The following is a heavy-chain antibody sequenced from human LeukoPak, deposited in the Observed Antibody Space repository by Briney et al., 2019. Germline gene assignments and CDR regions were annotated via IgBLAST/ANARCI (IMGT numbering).Heavy chain of an antibody. J-gene: IGHJ3*02. D-gene: IGHD3-16*01. Sequence: GGSLRLSCAASGFAVSSNFMNWVRQAPGKGLEWVSDYADSVKGRFTISRDNSKNTLYLQMNSLRAEDTAVYYCARDLLGGGTFDIWGQGTMVTVSS. V-gene: IGHV3-53*01. CDR1: GFAVSSNF. CDR3: ARDLLGGGTFDI.